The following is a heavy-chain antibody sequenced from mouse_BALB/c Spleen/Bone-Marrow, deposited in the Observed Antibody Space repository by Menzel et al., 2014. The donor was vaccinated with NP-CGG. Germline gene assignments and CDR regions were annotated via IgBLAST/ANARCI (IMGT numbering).Heavy chain of an antibody. D-gene: IGHD2-1*01. CDR3: ARGIYYGNYFDF. J-gene: IGHJ2*01. CDR1: GYTFTDYY. Sequence: VQLQQSGPELVKPGASVKMSRKASGYTFTDYYMDWVKQSHGESFEWIGRVNPYNGGTSYNQKFKGKATLTVDKSSSTAYMELNSLTSEDSAVYYCARGIYYGNYFDFWGQGTTLTVSS. CDR2: VNPYNGGT. V-gene: IGHV1-19*01.